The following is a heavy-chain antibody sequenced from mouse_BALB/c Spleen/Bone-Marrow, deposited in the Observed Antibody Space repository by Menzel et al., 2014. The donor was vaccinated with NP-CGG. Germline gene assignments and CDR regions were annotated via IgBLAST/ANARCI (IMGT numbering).Heavy chain of an antibody. V-gene: IGHV3-2*02. D-gene: IGHD1-2*01. CDR2: ISYSGST. J-gene: IGHJ1*01. Sequence: ESGPGLVKPSQSLSLTCTVTGYSITSDYAWNWIRQFPGNKLEWMGYISYSGSTSYNPSLKSRISITRDTSKNQFFLQLNSVTTEDTATYYCAREALLRLRGYFDVWGAGTTVTVSS. CDR3: AREALLRLRGYFDV. CDR1: GYSITSDYA.